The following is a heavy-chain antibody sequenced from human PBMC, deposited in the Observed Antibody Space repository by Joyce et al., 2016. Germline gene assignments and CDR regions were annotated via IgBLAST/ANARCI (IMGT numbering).Heavy chain of an antibody. J-gene: IGHJ5*02. CDR1: GYSFTSYW. D-gene: IGHD2-15*01. Sequence: EVQLVQSGAEVKKPGESLRISCKGSGYSFTSYWVNWVRQMPGKGLEWMGRIVPSDSDTHYSPSFQCHVTSSADKSISTAYLQWSRLKASYTAMYYCARPRYCSGGSCLIWFDPWGQGTLVTVSS. CDR2: IVPSDSDT. CDR3: ARPRYCSGGSCLIWFDP. V-gene: IGHV5-10-1*01.